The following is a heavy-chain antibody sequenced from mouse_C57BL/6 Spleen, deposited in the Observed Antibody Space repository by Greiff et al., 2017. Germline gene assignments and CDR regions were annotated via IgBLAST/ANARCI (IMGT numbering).Heavy chain of an antibody. CDR2: IDPSDSYT. J-gene: IGHJ2*01. CDR1: GYTFTSYW. Sequence: VQLQQPGAELVKPGASVKLSCKASGYTFTSYWMQWVKQRPGQGLEWIGEIDPSDSYTNYNQKFKGKATLTVDTSSSTAYMQLSSLTSEDSAVYYCAGGWLLKGKFDYWGQGTTLTVSS. V-gene: IGHV1-50*01. D-gene: IGHD2-3*01. CDR3: AGGWLLKGKFDY.